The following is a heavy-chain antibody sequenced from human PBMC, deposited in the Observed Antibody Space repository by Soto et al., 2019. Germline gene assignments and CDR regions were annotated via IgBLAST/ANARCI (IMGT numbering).Heavy chain of an antibody. Sequence: SATLSLTCAVSGYSISSGYYWGWIRQPPGKGLEWIGSIYHSGSTYYNPSLKSRVTISVDTSKNQFSLKLSSVTAADTAVYYCARVEQWLAYYFDYWGQGTLVTVS. V-gene: IGHV4-38-2*01. CDR3: ARVEQWLAYYFDY. CDR1: GYSISSGYY. D-gene: IGHD6-19*01. J-gene: IGHJ4*02. CDR2: IYHSGST.